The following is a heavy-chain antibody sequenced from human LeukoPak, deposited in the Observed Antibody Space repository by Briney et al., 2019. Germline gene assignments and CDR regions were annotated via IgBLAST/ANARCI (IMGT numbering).Heavy chain of an antibody. J-gene: IGHJ4*02. V-gene: IGHV3-7*01. CDR1: GFSFSTSW. Sequence: GGSLRLSCAASGFSFSTSWMAWVRQAPGKGLEWVGNIYYDGSTKYYGDSVKGRFTISRDNAKNSLYPQMNSLREEDTAVYYCASSHDSSGNDWGQGTMVTVSS. CDR3: ASSHDSSGND. D-gene: IGHD3-22*01. CDR2: IYYDGSTK.